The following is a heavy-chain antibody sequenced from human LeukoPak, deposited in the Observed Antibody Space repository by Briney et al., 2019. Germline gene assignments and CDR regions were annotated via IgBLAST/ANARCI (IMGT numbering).Heavy chain of an antibody. V-gene: IGHV5-51*01. J-gene: IGHJ4*02. CDR3: ARRLTYDSRAYYCLDY. CDR2: IFPGDSDT. CDR1: GYSFTSYW. Sequence: GESLQISCKVSGYSFTSYWIGWVRQKPGKGLEWMGIIFPGDSDTRYSPSFQGQVTISADKSISTAYLQWSSLKASDTAMYYCARRLTYDSRAYYCLDYWGQGTLVTVSS. D-gene: IGHD3-22*01.